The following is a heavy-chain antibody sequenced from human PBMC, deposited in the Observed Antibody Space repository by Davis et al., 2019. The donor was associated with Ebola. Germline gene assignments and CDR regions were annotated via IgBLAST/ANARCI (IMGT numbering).Heavy chain of an antibody. CDR3: ARRSFWSGNRDTNWFDP. D-gene: IGHD3-3*01. V-gene: IGHV4-34*01. CDR1: GGSLRGYY. Sequence: GSLRLSCAVYGGSLRGYYWSWIRQPPGKGLEWMAEINHIGRTNYNPSLKSRVTMSVDTSKNHFSLNVSSVTAADTAVYYCARRSFWSGNRDTNWFDPWGQGTLVSVSS. CDR2: INHIGRT. J-gene: IGHJ5*02.